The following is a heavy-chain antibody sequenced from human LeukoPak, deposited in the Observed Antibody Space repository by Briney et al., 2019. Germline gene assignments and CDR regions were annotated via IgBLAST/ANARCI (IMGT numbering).Heavy chain of an antibody. CDR3: ARGNIATRRGEKWFDP. D-gene: IGHD6-6*01. CDR1: GYTFTGDF. V-gene: IGHV1-2*02. J-gene: IGHJ5*02. CDR2: INSDSGGT. Sequence: GASVKVSCKASGYTFTGDFIHWLRQAPGQGLEGMGWINSDSGGTNYARKFQGRVTMTRDTSISTAYMELSSLRSDGTAVFYCARGNIATRRGEKWFDPWGQGTLVTVSS.